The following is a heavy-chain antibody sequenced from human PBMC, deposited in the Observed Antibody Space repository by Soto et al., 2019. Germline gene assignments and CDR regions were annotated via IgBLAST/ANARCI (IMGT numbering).Heavy chain of an antibody. Sequence: EVQLVESGGGLVQPGGSLRLSCAASGFIFSSYWMSWVRQAPGKGLEWVAKIKQDGSAKYYVDCVKGRFTISRDNAKNSRFLQTNSPIAEDTAVYHCAGEDYSDNYYYGMDVWGQGTTVTVSS. J-gene: IGHJ6*02. V-gene: IGHV3-7*01. CDR3: AGEDYSDNYYYGMDV. CDR2: IKQDGSAK. CDR1: GFIFSSYW. D-gene: IGHD4-4*01.